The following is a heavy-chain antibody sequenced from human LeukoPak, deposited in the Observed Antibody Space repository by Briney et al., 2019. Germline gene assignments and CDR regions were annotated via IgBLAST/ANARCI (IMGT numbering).Heavy chain of an antibody. CDR3: ARRHYYDSSGVNWYFDV. V-gene: IGHV5-51*01. CDR2: IYPGDSDT. J-gene: IGHJ2*01. CDR1: GXSFTTYC. D-gene: IGHD3-22*01. Sequence: GESLKISFKGSGXSFTTYCIGWVRQMPGKGLEWMGIIYPGDSDTRYSPSFKGQVTISADKSINTAYLQWSSLKASDTAIYYCARRHYYDSSGVNWYFDVWGRGTLVTFSS.